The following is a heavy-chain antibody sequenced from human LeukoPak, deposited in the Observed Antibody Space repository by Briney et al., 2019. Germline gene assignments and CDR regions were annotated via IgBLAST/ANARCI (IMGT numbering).Heavy chain of an antibody. CDR2: INPNRGGT. Sequence: ASVTVSFKGTGYTFTDYYMHWVGQAPGQGGEGMGWINPNRGGTNYVQKFQGRVTMPSPTSISTAYMALSRLRSDVTAVYYCARFYYDILTGYYYFAYWGQGTLLTVSS. J-gene: IGHJ4*02. CDR3: ARFYYDILTGYYYFAY. D-gene: IGHD3-9*01. CDR1: GYTFTDYY. V-gene: IGHV1-2*02.